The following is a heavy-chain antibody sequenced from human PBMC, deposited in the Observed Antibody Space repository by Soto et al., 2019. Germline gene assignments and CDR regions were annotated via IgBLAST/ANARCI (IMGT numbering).Heavy chain of an antibody. Sequence: GGSLRLSCAASGFTFSSYAMSWVRQAPGKGLEWVSAISGSGGSTYYADSVKGRFTISRDNSKNTLYLQMNSLRAEDTAVYYCAKGFVPLYGDYPKDYYYYYMDVWGKGTTVTVSS. CDR1: GFTFSSYA. V-gene: IGHV3-23*01. J-gene: IGHJ6*03. CDR2: ISGSGGST. D-gene: IGHD4-17*01. CDR3: AKGFVPLYGDYPKDYYYYYMDV.